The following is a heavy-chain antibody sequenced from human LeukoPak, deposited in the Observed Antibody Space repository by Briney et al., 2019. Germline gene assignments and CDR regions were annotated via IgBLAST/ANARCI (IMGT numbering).Heavy chain of an antibody. CDR3: ARVGGGLWFGEFLWGGYFDY. CDR1: GFTFSSYG. CDR2: IRHDGSNK. D-gene: IGHD3-10*01. Sequence: PGGSLRLSCAASGFTFSSYGMHWVRQAPGKGLEWVAFIRHDGSNKYYADSVKGRFTISRDNAKNSLYLQMNSLRAEDTAVYYCARVGGGLWFGEFLWGGYFDYWGQGTLVTVSS. V-gene: IGHV3-30*02. J-gene: IGHJ4*02.